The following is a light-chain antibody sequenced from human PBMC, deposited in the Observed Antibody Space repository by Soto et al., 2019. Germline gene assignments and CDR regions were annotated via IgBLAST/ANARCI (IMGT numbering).Light chain of an antibody. Sequence: EIVLTQSPGTLSLSPGERATLSCRASQSVTTHSLAWYQQKPGQAPRLLIYGASSRATGVPDRFSGSGSGTDFTLTISRLQPEDFAVYYCQQYGTSPQVTFGPGTKVDIK. J-gene: IGKJ3*01. CDR2: GAS. CDR1: QSVTTHS. CDR3: QQYGTSPQVT. V-gene: IGKV3-20*01.